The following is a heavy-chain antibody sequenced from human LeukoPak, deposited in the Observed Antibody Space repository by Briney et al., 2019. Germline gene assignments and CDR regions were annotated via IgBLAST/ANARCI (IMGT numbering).Heavy chain of an antibody. CDR3: ARVGSLVHYFDY. Sequence: PGGSLRLSCAASGFTFSRYEISWVRQAPGKGLEWVSYISSSGGTMYYADSVKGRLTISRDNAKNSLYLQMNSLRAEDTAVYYCARVGSLVHYFDYWGQGTLVTVSS. V-gene: IGHV3-48*03. CDR1: GFTFSRYE. J-gene: IGHJ4*02. D-gene: IGHD2-8*02. CDR2: ISSSGGTM.